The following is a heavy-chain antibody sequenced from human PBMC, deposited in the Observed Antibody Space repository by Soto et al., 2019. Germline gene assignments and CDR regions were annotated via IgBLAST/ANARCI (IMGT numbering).Heavy chain of an antibody. CDR3: ARGIVGPD. V-gene: IGHV4-39*02. CDR2: IYYRGST. Sequence: QLQLQESGPGLVKPSETLSLTCTFSGGSISSSSYYWGWIRQPPGKGLEWIGSIYYRGSTYYNPSLKRRVATSVDTSKNHFDLRLSSVTAADTAGYCCARGIVGPDWGQGTLVTVS. D-gene: IGHD1-26*01. J-gene: IGHJ4*02. CDR1: GGSISSSSYY.